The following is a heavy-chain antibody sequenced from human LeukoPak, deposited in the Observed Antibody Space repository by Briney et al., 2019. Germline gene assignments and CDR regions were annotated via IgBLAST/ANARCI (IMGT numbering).Heavy chain of an antibody. D-gene: IGHD3-3*01. CDR1: GGSISSYY. Sequence: PSETLSLTCTVSGGSISSYYWSWIRQPPGKGLEWIGYIYYSGSTSYNPSLKSRVTISVDTSKNQFSLKLGSVTAADTAVYYCARVTVTIFGVVSSIDYWGQGTLVTVSS. V-gene: IGHV4-59*01. CDR3: ARVTVTIFGVVSSIDY. J-gene: IGHJ4*02. CDR2: IYYSGST.